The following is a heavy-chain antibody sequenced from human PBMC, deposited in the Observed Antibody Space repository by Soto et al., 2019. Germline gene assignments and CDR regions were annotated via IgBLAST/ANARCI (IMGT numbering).Heavy chain of an antibody. CDR2: ISYDGSNK. J-gene: IGHJ4*02. D-gene: IGHD3-16*01. Sequence: QVQLVESGGGVVQPGRSLRLSCAASGFTFSSYAMHWVRQAPGKGLEWVAVISYDGSNKYYADSVKGRFTISRDNSKNTLYPQMNSLRAEDTAVYYCASDGGGGIGYWGQGTLVTVSS. V-gene: IGHV3-30-3*01. CDR1: GFTFSSYA. CDR3: ASDGGGGIGY.